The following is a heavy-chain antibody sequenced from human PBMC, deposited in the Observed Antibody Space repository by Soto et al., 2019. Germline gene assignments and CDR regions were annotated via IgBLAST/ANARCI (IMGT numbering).Heavy chain of an antibody. V-gene: IGHV4-59*01. Sequence: QVQLQESGPGLVKPSETLSLTCTVSGGSISSYYWSWIRQPPGKGLEWIGYIYYSGSTNYNPSLKSRVTISVDTSKNQFSLKLSSVTAADTAVYYCARHRGYYDSSGYGGERGGFDYWGQGTLVTVSS. CDR2: IYYSGST. CDR1: GGSISSYY. D-gene: IGHD3-22*01. CDR3: ARHRGYYDSSGYGGERGGFDY. J-gene: IGHJ4*02.